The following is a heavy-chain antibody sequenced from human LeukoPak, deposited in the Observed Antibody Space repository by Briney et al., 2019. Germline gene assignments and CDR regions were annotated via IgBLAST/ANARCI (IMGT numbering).Heavy chain of an antibody. D-gene: IGHD3-22*01. Sequence: GSLRLSCAASGFSVSSHYMTWVRQPPGKGLDWVSIIYANEKTFYAESVKGRFIISRDGSKNTLYLQMNSLRTEDTAVYYCAGYDNSGQYYVGRAFDIWGQGTMVAVSS. CDR3: AGYDNSGQYYVGRAFDI. CDR2: IYANEKT. V-gene: IGHV3-53*01. J-gene: IGHJ3*02. CDR1: GFSVSSHY.